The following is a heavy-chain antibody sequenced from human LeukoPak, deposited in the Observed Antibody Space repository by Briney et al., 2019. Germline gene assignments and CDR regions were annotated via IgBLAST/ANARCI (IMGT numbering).Heavy chain of an antibody. J-gene: IGHJ4*02. CDR3: ARSSGDEDSSGYYRLAPVLDY. V-gene: IGHV4-31*03. D-gene: IGHD3-22*01. CDR2: IYYSGST. Sequence: SQTLSLTCTVSGGSISSGGYYWSWIRQHPGKGLEWIGYIYYSGSTYYNPSLKSRVTISVDTSKNQFSLKLSSVTAADTAVYYCARSSGDEDSSGYYRLAPVLDYWGQGTLVTVSS. CDR1: GGSISSGGYY.